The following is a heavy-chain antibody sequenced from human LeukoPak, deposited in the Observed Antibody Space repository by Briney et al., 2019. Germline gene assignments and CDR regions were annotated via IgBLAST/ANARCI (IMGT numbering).Heavy chain of an antibody. CDR1: GFTFSSYA. V-gene: IGHV3-23*01. J-gene: IGHJ4*02. Sequence: GGSLRLSCAASGFTFSSYAMGWVRQAPGKGLEWVSAISGSGGSTYYADSVKGRFTISRDNSKNTLYLQMNSLRAEDTAVYYCAKDFPTYCSSTSCYSIDYWGQGTLVTVSS. CDR2: ISGSGGST. D-gene: IGHD2-2*01. CDR3: AKDFPTYCSSTSCYSIDY.